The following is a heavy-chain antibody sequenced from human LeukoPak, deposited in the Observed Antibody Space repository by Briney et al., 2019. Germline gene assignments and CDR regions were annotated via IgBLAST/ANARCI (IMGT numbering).Heavy chain of an antibody. V-gene: IGHV3-21*01. CDR1: GFTFSSYA. D-gene: IGHD3-22*01. Sequence: RPGGSLRLSCAASGFTFSSYAVNWVRQAPGKGLEWVSSISSSSSYIYYADSVKSRFTISRDNAKNSLYLQMNSLRAEDTAVYYCARGAYDSSGPLSPLWGQGTLVTVSS. CDR3: ARGAYDSSGPLSPL. J-gene: IGHJ4*02. CDR2: ISSSSSYI.